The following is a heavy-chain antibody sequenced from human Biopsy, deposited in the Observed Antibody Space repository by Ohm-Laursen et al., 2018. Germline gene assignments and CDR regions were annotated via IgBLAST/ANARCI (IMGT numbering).Heavy chain of an antibody. D-gene: IGHD6-19*01. CDR1: GDSVSSGSFY. CDR3: ARGMRSSGWPYFDS. Sequence: GTLSLTCTVSGDSVSSGSFYWTWIRQPPGQGLEYIGYIYDRGSTASYNPSLESRVTMSVDMPKNQFSLKLGSVTAADTAIYYCARGMRSSGWPYFDSWGQGTLVTVSS. V-gene: IGHV4-61*01. CDR2: IYDRGSTA. J-gene: IGHJ4*02.